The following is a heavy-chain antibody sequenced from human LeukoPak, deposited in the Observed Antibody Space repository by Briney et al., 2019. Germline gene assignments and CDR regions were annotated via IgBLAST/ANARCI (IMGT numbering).Heavy chain of an antibody. Sequence: PGGSLRLSCAASGFSFSGSVIHWVRQASGKGLEWVGRIRSKDNNYATAYAASVKGRFTVSRDDSKNTAYLQMNSLKTEDTAVYYCTRQGGYSYGYPFDFWGQGTLVTVSS. J-gene: IGHJ4*02. D-gene: IGHD5-18*01. CDR2: IRSKDNNYAT. CDR3: TRQGGYSYGYPFDF. V-gene: IGHV3-73*01. CDR1: GFSFSGSV.